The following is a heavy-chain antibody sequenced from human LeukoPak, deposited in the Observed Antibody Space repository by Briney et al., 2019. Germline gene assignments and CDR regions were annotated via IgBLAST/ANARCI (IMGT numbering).Heavy chain of an antibody. CDR1: GYTFINYY. Sequence: ASVKVSCKASGYTFINYYMHWVRHAPGQGLEWMGIINPSGGSTSYAQNFQGRVTMTRDTSTSTVYMDLSSLRSEYTAVYYCARAPLPFSDFWSGYHPTFDYWGQGTLVTVSS. J-gene: IGHJ4*02. CDR2: INPSGGST. CDR3: ARAPLPFSDFWSGYHPTFDY. D-gene: IGHD3-3*01. V-gene: IGHV1-46*01.